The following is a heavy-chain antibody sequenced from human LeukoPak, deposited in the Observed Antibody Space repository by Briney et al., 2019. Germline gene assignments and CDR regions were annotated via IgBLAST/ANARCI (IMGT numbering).Heavy chain of an antibody. CDR1: GFTFSSYG. D-gene: IGHD2-21*01. Sequence: GRSLRLSCAVSGFTFSSYGMHWVRQAPGKGLEWVGRIKSKTDGGTTDYAAPVKGRFTISRDDSKNTLYLQMNSLKTEDTAVYYCTTAYCGGAGCALDYWGQGTLVTVSS. CDR3: TTAYCGGAGCALDY. CDR2: IKSKTDGGTT. V-gene: IGHV3-15*01. J-gene: IGHJ4*02.